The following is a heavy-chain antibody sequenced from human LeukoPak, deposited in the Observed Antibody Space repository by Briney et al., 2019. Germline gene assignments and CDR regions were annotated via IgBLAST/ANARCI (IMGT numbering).Heavy chain of an antibody. J-gene: IGHJ4*02. D-gene: IGHD3-22*01. CDR2: IYSGGST. V-gene: IGHV3-66*01. Sequence: GGSLRLSCAASGFTVSSNYMSWVRQAPGKGLEWVSVIYSGGSTYYADSVKGRFTISRDNSKNTLYLQMNSLRAEDTAVYYCRLGDSSGYSDYWGQGTLVTVSS. CDR1: GFTVSSNY. CDR3: RLGDSSGYSDY.